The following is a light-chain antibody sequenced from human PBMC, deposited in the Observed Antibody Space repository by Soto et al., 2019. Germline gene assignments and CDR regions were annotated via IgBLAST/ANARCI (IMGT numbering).Light chain of an antibody. Sequence: EIVMTQSPATLSVSPGERATLSCRASQSASSSYLAWYQQKAGQAPRLLIYGASNRATGIPDRFSGSGSGTDFILTISRLEPEDFAVYYCQHYGSSWTFGQGTKVDIK. CDR3: QHYGSSWT. J-gene: IGKJ1*01. CDR2: GAS. V-gene: IGKV3-20*01. CDR1: QSASSSY.